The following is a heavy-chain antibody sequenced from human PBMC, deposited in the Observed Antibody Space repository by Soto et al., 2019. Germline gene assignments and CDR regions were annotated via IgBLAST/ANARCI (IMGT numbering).Heavy chain of an antibody. V-gene: IGHV3-9*01. CDR3: AKPHGMITFGGPEYYFDY. CDR2: ISWNSGSI. D-gene: IGHD3-16*01. CDR1: GFTFSTYW. J-gene: IGHJ4*02. Sequence: GGSLRLSCAASGFTFSTYWMHWVRQAPGKGLEWVSGISWNSGSIGYADSVKGRFTISRDNAKNSLYLQMNSLRAEDTALYYCAKPHGMITFGGPEYYFDYWGQGTLVTVSS.